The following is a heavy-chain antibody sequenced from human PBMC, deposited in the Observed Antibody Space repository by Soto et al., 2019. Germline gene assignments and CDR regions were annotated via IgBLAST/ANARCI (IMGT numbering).Heavy chain of an antibody. J-gene: IGHJ4*02. CDR3: ARRWGDYFDY. Sequence: PSETLSLTCTVSGGSISSGDYYWGWIRQPPGKGLEYIGNVYYTGSTYYSPSLKSRVTISVDTSKNQFSLKLSSVTAADTAVYYCARRWGDYFDYWGQGTLVTVSS. CDR2: VYYTGST. V-gene: IGHV4-39*01. D-gene: IGHD3-16*01. CDR1: GGSISSGDYY.